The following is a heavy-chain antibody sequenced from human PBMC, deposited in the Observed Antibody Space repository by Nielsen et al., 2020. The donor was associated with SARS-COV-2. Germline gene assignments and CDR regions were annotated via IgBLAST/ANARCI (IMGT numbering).Heavy chain of an antibody. J-gene: IGHJ5*02. Sequence: SLKISCAASGFTFDDYAMHWVRQAPGKGLEWVSGISWNSGSIGYADSVKGRFTISRDSGKNTVYLQMNSLTAEDSAVYYCARIPDHWGQGTLVTVSS. CDR2: ISWNSGSI. V-gene: IGHV3-9*01. CDR1: GFTFDDYA. CDR3: ARIPDH. D-gene: IGHD2-21*01.